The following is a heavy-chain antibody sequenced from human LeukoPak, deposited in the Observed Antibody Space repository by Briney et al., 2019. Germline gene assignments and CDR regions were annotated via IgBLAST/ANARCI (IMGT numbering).Heavy chain of an antibody. D-gene: IGHD4-11*01. CDR1: GGTFSSYA. CDR2: IIPIFGTA. Sequence: SVKVSCKASGGTFSSYAISWVRRAPGQGLEWMGGIIPIFGTANYAQKFQGRVTITTDESTSTAYMELSSLRSEDTAVYYCARCYSNPALPDYYYYMDVWGKGTTVTVSS. J-gene: IGHJ6*03. V-gene: IGHV1-69*05. CDR3: ARCYSNPALPDYYYYMDV.